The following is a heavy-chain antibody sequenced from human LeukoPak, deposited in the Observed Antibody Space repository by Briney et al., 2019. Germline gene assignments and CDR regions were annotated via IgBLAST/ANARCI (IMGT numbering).Heavy chain of an antibody. CDR2: IKQDGSEK. CDR3: GRAAAGRRYYFDY. D-gene: IGHD6-13*01. CDR1: GFTFSSFW. V-gene: IGHV3-7*01. J-gene: IGHJ4*02. Sequence: GGSLRLSCAASGFTFSSFWMSWVRQAPGKGLEWVANIKQDGSEKYYVDSVKGRFTISRDNAKNSLYLQMNSLRAEDTAVYYCGRAAAGRRYYFDYWGQGTLVTVSS.